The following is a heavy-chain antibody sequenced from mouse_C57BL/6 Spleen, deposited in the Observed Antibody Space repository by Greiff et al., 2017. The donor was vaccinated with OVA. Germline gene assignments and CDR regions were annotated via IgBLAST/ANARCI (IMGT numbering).Heavy chain of an antibody. Sequence: QVQLQQPGAELVKPGASVKLSCKASGYTFTSYWMHWVKQRPGRGLEWIGRFDPNSGGTKYNEKFKSKATLTVDKPSSTAYMQLSSLTSEDAAVYYCARSYDSSYAMDYWGQGTSVTVSS. CDR3: ARSYDSSYAMDY. CDR2: FDPNSGGT. D-gene: IGHD2-4*01. CDR1: GYTFTSYW. J-gene: IGHJ4*01. V-gene: IGHV1-72*01.